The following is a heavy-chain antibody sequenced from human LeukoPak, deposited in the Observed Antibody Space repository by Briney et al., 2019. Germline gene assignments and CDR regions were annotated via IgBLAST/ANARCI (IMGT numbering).Heavy chain of an antibody. CDR2: INWNVGST. V-gene: IGHV3-20*01. D-gene: IGHD3-9*01. CDR3: ARNLRYFDWLLPDY. CDR1: GFTFDDYG. J-gene: IGHJ4*02. Sequence: GGSLRLSCAASGFTFDDYGMSWVRQAPGKGLEWVSGINWNVGSTGYADSVKGRFTISRDNAKNSLYLQMNSLRAEDTALYHCARNLRYFDWLLPDYWGQGTLVTVSS.